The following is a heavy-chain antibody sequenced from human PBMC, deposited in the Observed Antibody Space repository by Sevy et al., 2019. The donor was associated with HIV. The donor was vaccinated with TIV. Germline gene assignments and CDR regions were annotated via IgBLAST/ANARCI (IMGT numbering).Heavy chain of an antibody. Sequence: SETLSLTCAVYGGSFSGYYWSWIRQPPGKGLEWIGEINHSGSTNYNPSLKSRVTISVDTSKNQFSLKLGSVTAADTAVYYCARGPGNYGSGSYSKYYYYGMDVWGQGTTVTVSS. D-gene: IGHD3-10*01. CDR3: ARGPGNYGSGSYSKYYYYGMDV. J-gene: IGHJ6*02. CDR1: GGSFSGYY. V-gene: IGHV4-34*01. CDR2: INHSGST.